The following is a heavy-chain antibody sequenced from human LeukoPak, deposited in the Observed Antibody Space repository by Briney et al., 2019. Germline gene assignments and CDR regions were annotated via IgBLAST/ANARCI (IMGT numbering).Heavy chain of an antibody. D-gene: IGHD5-18*01. Sequence: GGSLRLSCAASGFTFSSYGMSWVRQAPGKGLEWVSAISGSGGSTYYADSVKGRFTISRDNSKNTLYLQMNSLRAEDTAVYYCAKDVRIQLWLPLDYWGQGTLVTVSS. CDR1: GFTFSSYG. CDR3: AKDVRIQLWLPLDY. J-gene: IGHJ4*02. CDR2: ISGSGGST. V-gene: IGHV3-23*01.